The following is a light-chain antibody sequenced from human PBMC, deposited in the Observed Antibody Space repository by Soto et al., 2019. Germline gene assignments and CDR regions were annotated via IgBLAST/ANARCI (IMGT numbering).Light chain of an antibody. CDR1: QSVGTSY. CDR2: GSS. V-gene: IGKV3-20*01. CDR3: QKYGRSPFS. Sequence: EIVLTQSPATLSLSPGERATLSCRASQSVGTSYLAWYQQRPGQAPRLLISGSSTRAAGIPDRFSGSGSGTEFTLTITRLEPEDFAVYYCQKYGRSPFSFGPGTKVDF. J-gene: IGKJ3*01.